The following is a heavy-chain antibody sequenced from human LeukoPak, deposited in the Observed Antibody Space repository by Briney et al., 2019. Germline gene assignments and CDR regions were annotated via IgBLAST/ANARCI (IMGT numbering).Heavy chain of an antibody. J-gene: IGHJ5*02. D-gene: IGHD3-16*01. CDR2: INPNSGGT. CDR3: ARSLPFSRYNWFDP. CDR1: GYTFTGYS. Sequence: GASVKVSCRASGYTFTGYSMYWMRQAPGQGLEWMGWINPNSGGTNYAQKFQGRVTMTRDTSISTAYMELSRLRSDDTAVYYCARSLPFSRYNWFDPWGQGTLVTVSS. V-gene: IGHV1-2*02.